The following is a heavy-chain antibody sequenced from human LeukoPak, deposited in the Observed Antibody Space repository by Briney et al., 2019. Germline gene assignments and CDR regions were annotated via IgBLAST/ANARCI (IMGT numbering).Heavy chain of an antibody. J-gene: IGHJ6*03. CDR2: IWYDGSNK. V-gene: IGHV3-33*06. CDR3: AKPIAAAGTDYYYMDV. D-gene: IGHD6-13*01. Sequence: PGRSLRLSCAASGFTFSSYGMHWVRQAPGKGLEWVAVIWYDGSNKYYADSVKGRFTISRDNSKNTLYLQMNSLRAEDTAVYYCAKPIAAAGTDYYYMDVWGKGTTATVFS. CDR1: GFTFSSYG.